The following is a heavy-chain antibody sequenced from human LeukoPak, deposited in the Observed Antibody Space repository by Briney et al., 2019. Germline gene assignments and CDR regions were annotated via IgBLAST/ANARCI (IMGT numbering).Heavy chain of an antibody. Sequence: PGRSLRLSCAASGFTFDDYAMHWVRQAPGKGLEWVSGISWNSGSIGYADSVKGRFTISRDNAKNSLYLQMNSLRAEDTAVYYCARMGGLRSSSWRPTKYYFDYWGQGTLVTVSS. V-gene: IGHV3-9*01. CDR1: GFTFDDYA. J-gene: IGHJ4*02. CDR3: ARMGGLRSSSWRPTKYYFDY. D-gene: IGHD6-13*01. CDR2: ISWNSGSI.